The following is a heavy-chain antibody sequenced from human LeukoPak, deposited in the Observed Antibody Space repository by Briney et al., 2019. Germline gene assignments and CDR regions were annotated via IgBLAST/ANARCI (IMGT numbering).Heavy chain of an antibody. CDR1: GYTFTGYY. V-gene: IGHV1-2*02. Sequence: ASVKVSCKASGYTFTGYYMHWVRQAPGQGLEWMGWINPNSGGTNYAQKFQGRVTMTRDTSISTAYMELSRLRSDDTAVYYCARAPRSYDSSGYYLVGAPWFDPWGQGTLVTVSS. J-gene: IGHJ5*02. CDR3: ARAPRSYDSSGYYLVGAPWFDP. D-gene: IGHD3-22*01. CDR2: INPNSGGT.